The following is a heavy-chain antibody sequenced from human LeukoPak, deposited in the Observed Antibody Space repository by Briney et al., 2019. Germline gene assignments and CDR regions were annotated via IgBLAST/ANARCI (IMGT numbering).Heavy chain of an antibody. CDR1: GVSISSYS. V-gene: IGHV4-4*07. CDR2: IYTSGST. J-gene: IGHJ4*02. CDR3: ARGTYHYDSSGSPFDY. Sequence: PSEILSLTCTVSGVSISSYSWSWIRQPAGKGLEWIGRIYTSGSTNYNPSLKSRVTMSVDTSKNQFSLNLSSVTAADTAVYYCARGTYHYDSSGSPFDYWGQGTLVTVSS. D-gene: IGHD3-22*01.